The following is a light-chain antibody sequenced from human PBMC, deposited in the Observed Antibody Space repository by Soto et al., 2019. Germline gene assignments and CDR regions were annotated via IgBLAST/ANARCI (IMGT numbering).Light chain of an antibody. J-gene: IGKJ1*01. Sequence: DIQMTQSPSSLSAFVGDRVTITCRASQGISNHLAWYQQKPGKIPKLLIYGASTLQSGVPSRFSGSGSGTDFTLTISSLQPEDVATYYCQKYNIVPWTFGQGTKVDIK. CDR3: QKYNIVPWT. CDR1: QGISNH. V-gene: IGKV1-27*01. CDR2: GAS.